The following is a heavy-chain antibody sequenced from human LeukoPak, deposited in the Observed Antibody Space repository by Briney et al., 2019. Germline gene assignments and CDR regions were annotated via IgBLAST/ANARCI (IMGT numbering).Heavy chain of an antibody. Sequence: ASVKVSCKASGYTFTSYGISWVRQAPGQGLEWMGWISAYNGNTNYAQKLQGRVTMTTDTSTSTAYMELRSLRSDDTAVYYCARGRTEDSSGCLDDYWGQGTLVTVSS. CDR3: ARGRTEDSSGCLDDY. J-gene: IGHJ4*02. CDR2: ISAYNGNT. D-gene: IGHD6-19*01. CDR1: GYTFTSYG. V-gene: IGHV1-18*01.